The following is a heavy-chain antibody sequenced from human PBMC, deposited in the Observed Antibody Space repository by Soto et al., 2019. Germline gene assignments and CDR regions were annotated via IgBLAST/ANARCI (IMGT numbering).Heavy chain of an antibody. CDR2: IVPVFNTP. D-gene: IGHD2-21*01. V-gene: IGHV1-69*01. CDR3: ARDAFNHGSSTHYSRHFDF. Sequence: QVQLVQSGAEVKKPGSSVKVSCKSSGDTFSTHAINWVRQAPGQGLEWMGGIVPVFNTPTYAQRFQVRVTFSVDESTATAYMELTSLTSEDTAVYYCARDAFNHGSSTHYSRHFDFWGQGTLVTVSS. CDR1: GDTFSTHA. J-gene: IGHJ4*02.